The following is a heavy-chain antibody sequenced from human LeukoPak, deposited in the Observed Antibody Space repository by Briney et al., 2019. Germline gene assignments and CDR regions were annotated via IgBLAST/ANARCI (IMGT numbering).Heavy chain of an antibody. CDR1: GFTFSSYE. V-gene: IGHV3-48*03. J-gene: IGHJ4*02. D-gene: IGHD4-23*01. CDR2: NIRSGSTI. Sequence: GGSLRLSCAASGFTFSSYEMNWVRQAPGRGLGWVSYNIRSGSTIYYAASVNGRFTTSSANAQHSLYLQMHSLRAEDTAVYYCARSGYGGNDYWGQGTLVTVSS. CDR3: ARSGYGGNDY.